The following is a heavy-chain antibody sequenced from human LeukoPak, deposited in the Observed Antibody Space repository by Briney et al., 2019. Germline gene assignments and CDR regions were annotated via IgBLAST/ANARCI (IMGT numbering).Heavy chain of an antibody. V-gene: IGHV4-59*01. Sequence: PSETLSLTCTVSGGSISTYYWSWIRQPPGKGLEWIGYIYHRGSTNYNPSLKSRVTISVDTSQNQFYLKLSSVTAADTAVYYCARDGYSGSDALWGQGTLVTVSS. D-gene: IGHD5-12*01. J-gene: IGHJ4*02. CDR1: GGSISTYY. CDR2: IYHRGST. CDR3: ARDGYSGSDAL.